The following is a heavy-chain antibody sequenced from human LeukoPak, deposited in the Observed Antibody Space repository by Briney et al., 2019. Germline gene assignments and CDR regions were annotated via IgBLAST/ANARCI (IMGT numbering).Heavy chain of an antibody. D-gene: IGHD1-14*01. J-gene: IGHJ4*02. V-gene: IGHV3-48*03. CDR3: ARGGPYHGFDY. CDR1: GFTFSTYE. CDR2: IVSSGATI. Sequence: PGGSLRLSCAASGFTFSTYEMNWVRQALGKGLEWVSYIVSSGATIYYADSVKGRFTISRDNAKNSLYLQMNSLRADDTAIYYCARGGPYHGFDYWGQGTLVTVSS.